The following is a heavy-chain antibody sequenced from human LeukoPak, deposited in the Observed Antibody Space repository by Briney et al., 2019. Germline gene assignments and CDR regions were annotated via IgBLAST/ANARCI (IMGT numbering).Heavy chain of an antibody. D-gene: IGHD3-16*01. CDR3: ARRSEFGVLYYMDV. J-gene: IGHJ6*03. CDR1: GFTFSTYS. V-gene: IGHV3-48*01. Sequence: GGSLKLSCSASGFTFSTYSMNWVRQAPGKGLEWVSYISASSGTIYYADSVKGRFTISRDNAKNSLYLQMNSLRAEDTAVYYCARRSEFGVLYYMDVWGKGTTVTVSS. CDR2: ISASSGTI.